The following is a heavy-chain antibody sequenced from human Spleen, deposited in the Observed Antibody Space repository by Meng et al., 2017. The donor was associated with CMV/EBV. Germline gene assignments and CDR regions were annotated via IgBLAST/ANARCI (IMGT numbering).Heavy chain of an antibody. CDR3: TRLWSTGGFDP. Sequence: CAASGYLFSGSAIHWVRQASGKGLEWVGRIRTKSNGYAAEYGASVKGRFTVSRDDSQNTAYLQMDSLKIEDTAVYYCTRLWSTGGFDPWGQGTPVTVSS. CDR2: IRTKSNGYAA. V-gene: IGHV3-73*01. CDR1: GYLFSGSA. J-gene: IGHJ5*02. D-gene: IGHD2-2*01.